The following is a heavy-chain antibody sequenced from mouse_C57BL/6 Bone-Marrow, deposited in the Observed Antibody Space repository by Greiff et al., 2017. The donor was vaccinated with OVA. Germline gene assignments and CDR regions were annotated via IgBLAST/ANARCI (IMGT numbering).Heavy chain of an antibody. J-gene: IGHJ3*01. CDR3: ALRTAQATFAY. V-gene: IGHV1-55*01. Sequence: QVQLQQPGAELVKPGASVKMSCKASGYTFTSYWITWVKQRPGQGLEWIGDIYPGSGSPKYNEKFKSKATLTVDTSSSTAYMQLSSLTSDDSAVYYCALRTAQATFAYWGQGTLVTVSA. D-gene: IGHD3-2*02. CDR1: GYTFTSYW. CDR2: IYPGSGSP.